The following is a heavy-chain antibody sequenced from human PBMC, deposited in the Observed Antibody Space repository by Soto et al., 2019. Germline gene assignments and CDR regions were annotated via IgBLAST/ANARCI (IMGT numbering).Heavy chain of an antibody. CDR3: AKDGEIRDFWSGYPNDAFDI. D-gene: IGHD3-3*01. CDR1: GFTFSSYG. CDR2: ISYDGSNK. V-gene: IGHV3-30*18. J-gene: IGHJ3*02. Sequence: GGSLRLSCAASGFTFSSYGMHWVRQAPGKGLEWVAVISYDGSNKYYADSVKGRFTISRDNSKNTLYLQMNSLRAEDTAVYYCAKDGEIRDFWSGYPNDAFDIWGQGTMVTVSS.